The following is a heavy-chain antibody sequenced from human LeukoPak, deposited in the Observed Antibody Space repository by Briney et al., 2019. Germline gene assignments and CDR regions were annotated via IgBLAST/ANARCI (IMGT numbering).Heavy chain of an antibody. CDR2: ISGSGGIA. CDR3: AKVSGGNSDAFDI. Sequence: GGSLRLSCAASGFTFSNYGMSWVRQAPGKGLQWVSLISGSGGIAYYADSVKGRFTISRDNSKNTLYLQMNSLRAEDTAVYYCAKVSGGNSDAFDIWGQGTMVTVSS. D-gene: IGHD4-23*01. J-gene: IGHJ3*02. CDR1: GFTFSNYG. V-gene: IGHV3-23*01.